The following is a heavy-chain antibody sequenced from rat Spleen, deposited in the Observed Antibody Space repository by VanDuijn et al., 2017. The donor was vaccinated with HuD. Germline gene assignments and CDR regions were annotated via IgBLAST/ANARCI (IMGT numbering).Heavy chain of an antibody. CDR1: GFSLTSYH. D-gene: IGHD5-1*01. CDR3: AGHWEGNWFAY. Sequence: QVQLKESGPGLVKPSETLSLTCTVSGFSLTSYHISWVRQPPGKGLEWMGVIWGDGSTAYNSALKSRLSISRDTSKSQVFLKMNSLQTEDTAMYFCAGHWEGNWFAYWGQGTLVTVSS. J-gene: IGHJ3*01. V-gene: IGHV2-32*01. CDR2: IWGDGST.